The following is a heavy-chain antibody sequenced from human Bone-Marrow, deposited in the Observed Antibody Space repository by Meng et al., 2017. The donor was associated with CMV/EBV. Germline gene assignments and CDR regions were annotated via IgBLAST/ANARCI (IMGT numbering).Heavy chain of an antibody. Sequence: GESLKISCAASGFTFDDYTMHWVRQAPGKGLEWVSLISWDGGSTYYADSVKGRFTISRDNSKNSLYLQMNSLRTEDNALYYCAKGRYYYGMDVWGQGTTVTVSS. CDR1: GFTFDDYT. CDR2: ISWDGGST. CDR3: AKGRYYYGMDV. V-gene: IGHV3-43*01. J-gene: IGHJ6*02.